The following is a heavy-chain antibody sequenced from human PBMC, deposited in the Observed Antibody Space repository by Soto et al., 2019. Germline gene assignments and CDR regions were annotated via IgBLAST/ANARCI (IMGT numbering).Heavy chain of an antibody. J-gene: IGHJ5*02. CDR2: IYWNDDK. D-gene: IGHD3-22*01. Sequence: GPTLMNPTQTLTLTCTFSGFSLSTSGVGVGCIRQPPGKSLEWLALIYWNDDKRYSPSLKGRLTITKDTSKNQVVLTMTNMDPVDTATYYCAHRVTYYYDSSGYYWFDPWGQGTLVTVSA. CDR3: AHRVTYYYDSSGYYWFDP. V-gene: IGHV2-5*01. CDR1: GFSLSTSGVG.